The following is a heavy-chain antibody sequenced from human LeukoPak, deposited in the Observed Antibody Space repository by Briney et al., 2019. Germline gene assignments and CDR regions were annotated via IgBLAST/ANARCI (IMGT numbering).Heavy chain of an antibody. Sequence: GGSLRLSCAASGFTFSKAWMTWGRQAPGQGLEWVGRIKSKTDGATADYAAPVKGRFTISRDDSNNTLYLQMNSLKAEDTAPYYCTTVVVVVLDFDYWGQGTMVTVSS. V-gene: IGHV3-15*01. CDR2: IKSKTDGATA. D-gene: IGHD2-2*01. J-gene: IGHJ4*02. CDR1: GFTFSKAW. CDR3: TTVVVVVLDFDY.